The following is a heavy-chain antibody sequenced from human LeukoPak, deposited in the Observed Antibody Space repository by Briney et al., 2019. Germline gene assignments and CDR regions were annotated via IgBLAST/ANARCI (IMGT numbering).Heavy chain of an antibody. J-gene: IGHJ6*03. V-gene: IGHV1-69-2*01. Sequence: GATVKISCKASGYTFTDYYMHWVQQAPGKGLEWMGRVDPEDGETIYAEKFQGRVTITADTSTDTAYMELSSLRSEDTAVYYCATGSSSGLSNYYMDVWGKGTTVTVSS. CDR2: VDPEDGET. CDR1: GYTFTDYY. D-gene: IGHD6-6*01. CDR3: ATGSSSGLSNYYMDV.